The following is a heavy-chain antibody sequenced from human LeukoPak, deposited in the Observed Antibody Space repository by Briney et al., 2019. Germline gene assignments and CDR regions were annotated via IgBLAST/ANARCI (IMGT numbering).Heavy chain of an antibody. CDR1: GYXFTXXX. V-gene: IGHV1-8*01. CDR2: XXPNSGNT. Sequence: XSXXXSXXXAGYXFTXXXSNGVXXAXGXXXXXXXXXXPNSGNTGYAQKFQGRVTMTRNTSISRAYMELSSLRSEDTAVYYCARGLSSSSSFHYWYFDLWGRGTLVTVSS. CDR3: ARGLSSSSSFHYWYFDL. J-gene: IGHJ2*01. D-gene: IGHD6-13*01.